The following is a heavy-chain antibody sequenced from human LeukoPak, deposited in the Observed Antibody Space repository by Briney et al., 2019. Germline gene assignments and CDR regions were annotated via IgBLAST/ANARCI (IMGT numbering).Heavy chain of an antibody. Sequence: GGSLRLPCAASGFTFSSYSMNWVRQAPGKGLEWVSSINSDSSLMFYAESVKGRFTISRDNARNSLYLQMNSLRAEDTAVYYCIRDLFDDYSLDYWGQGALVTVSS. CDR3: IRDLFDDYSLDY. V-gene: IGHV3-21*01. J-gene: IGHJ4*02. D-gene: IGHD3-16*01. CDR2: INSDSSLM. CDR1: GFTFSSYS.